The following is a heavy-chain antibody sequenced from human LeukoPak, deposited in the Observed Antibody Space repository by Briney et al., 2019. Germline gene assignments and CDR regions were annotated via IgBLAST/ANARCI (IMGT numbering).Heavy chain of an antibody. CDR2: VNPNSGDT. V-gene: IGHV1-2*02. CDR3: ARASGSYWWFDS. J-gene: IGHJ5*01. D-gene: IGHD1-26*01. CDR1: GYTFTGYY. Sequence: ASVTVSFTASGYTFTGYYLHWVRQAPGQGLEWMGCVNPNSGDTNYAQKFQGSVTMTRDTSISTVYMELSRLRSDDTAVYYCARASGSYWWFDSWGQGTLVTVSS.